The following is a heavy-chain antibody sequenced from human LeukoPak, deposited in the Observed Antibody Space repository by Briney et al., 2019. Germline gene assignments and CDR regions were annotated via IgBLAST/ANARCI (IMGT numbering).Heavy chain of an antibody. V-gene: IGHV4-39*07. D-gene: IGHD6-19*01. CDR2: INHSGST. CDR3: ARFSQGIAVAGY. CDR1: GGSISSSSYY. J-gene: IGHJ1*01. Sequence: SSETLSLTCTVSGGSISSSSYYWGWIRQPPGKGLEWIGEINHSGSTYYNPSLKSRVTMSVDTSKNQFSLKLSSVTAADTAVYYCARFSQGIAVAGYWGQGTLVTVSS.